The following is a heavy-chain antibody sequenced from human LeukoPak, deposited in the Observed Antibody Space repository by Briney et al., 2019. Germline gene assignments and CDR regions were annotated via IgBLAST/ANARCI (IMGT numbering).Heavy chain of an antibody. CDR1: GGSISTYY. Sequence: SETLSLTCTVSGGSISTYYWSWIRQPPGKGLEWIGYIYYSGSTDYNPSLKSRVSISVDTSKNQFSLKLSSVTAADTAVYYCARGSRYCSSTSCYRWFDPWGQGTLVTVSS. D-gene: IGHD2-2*01. J-gene: IGHJ5*02. CDR2: IYYSGST. V-gene: IGHV4-59*12. CDR3: ARGSRYCSSTSCYRWFDP.